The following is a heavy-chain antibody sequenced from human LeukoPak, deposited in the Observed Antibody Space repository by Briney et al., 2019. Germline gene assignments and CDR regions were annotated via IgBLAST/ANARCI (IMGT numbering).Heavy chain of an antibody. CDR3: ASWDPQLGDAFDI. CDR2: ILYDGSYK. CDR1: AFTFDSYT. V-gene: IGHV3-30*03. Sequence: GGSLRLSCAASAFTFDSYTMNWVRQAPGKGLEWMALILYDGSYKDFADSVQGRFTISRDNSKNTLYLRMNSLRPEDTAVYYCASWDPQLGDAFDIWGQGTMVTVSS. D-gene: IGHD3-16*01. J-gene: IGHJ3*02.